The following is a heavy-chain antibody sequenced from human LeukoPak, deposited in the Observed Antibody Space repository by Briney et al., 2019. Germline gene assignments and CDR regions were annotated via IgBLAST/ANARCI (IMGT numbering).Heavy chain of an antibody. D-gene: IGHD6-13*01. CDR3: ARHRVYSSSLTSSVFDY. CDR1: GGSFSGYY. Sequence: PSETLSLTCAVYGGSFSGYYWSWIRQPPGKGLEWIGEINHSGSTNYNPSLKSRVTISVDTSKNQFSLKLSSVAAADTAVYYCARHRVYSSSLTSSVFDYWGQGTLVTVSS. V-gene: IGHV4-34*01. CDR2: INHSGST. J-gene: IGHJ4*02.